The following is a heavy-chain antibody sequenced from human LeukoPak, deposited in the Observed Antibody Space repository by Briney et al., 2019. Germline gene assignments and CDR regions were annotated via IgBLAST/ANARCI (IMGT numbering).Heavy chain of an antibody. CDR2: IGTAGDT. J-gene: IGHJ4*02. V-gene: IGHV3-13*01. CDR3: ARGGSSSTLFIDY. CDR1: GFTFSSYD. Sequence: GGPLRLSCAASGFTFSSYDMHWVRQATGKGLEWVSAIGTAGDTYYPGSVKGRFTISRENAKNSLYLQMNSLRAGDTAVYYCARGGSSSTLFIDYWGQGTLVTVSS. D-gene: IGHD6-6*01.